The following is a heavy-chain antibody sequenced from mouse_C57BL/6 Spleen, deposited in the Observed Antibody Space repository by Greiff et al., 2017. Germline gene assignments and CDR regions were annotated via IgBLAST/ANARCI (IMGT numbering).Heavy chain of an antibody. D-gene: IGHD1-1*01. J-gene: IGHJ4*01. CDR3: ARLDYGSRYYAMDY. CDR1: GYAFSSYW. V-gene: IGHV1-80*01. CDR2: IYPGDGDT. Sequence: VQLQQSGAELVQPGASVKISCKASGYAFSSYWMNWVKQRPGKGLEWIGQIYPGDGDTNYTGKFKGKATLTADKSYSTGYMQLRSLTSEDSEVYFCARLDYGSRYYAMDYWGQGTSVTVSS.